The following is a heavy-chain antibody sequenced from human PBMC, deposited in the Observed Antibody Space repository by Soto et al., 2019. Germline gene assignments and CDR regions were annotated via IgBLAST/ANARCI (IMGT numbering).Heavy chain of an antibody. V-gene: IGHV1-18*01. D-gene: IGHD3-10*01. J-gene: IGHJ4*02. Sequence: QVQLVQSGAEVKKPGASVRLSCKTSGYTFSSFGVSWVRQAPGQGLEWMGWINTFNGNANTAQKFQGRVPMTMDTSTTTVYMDRTSLTSDDTAVYYCARDLWYGAEKEDYWGPGTLVTVS. CDR2: INTFNGNA. CDR3: ARDLWYGAEKEDY. CDR1: GYTFSSFG.